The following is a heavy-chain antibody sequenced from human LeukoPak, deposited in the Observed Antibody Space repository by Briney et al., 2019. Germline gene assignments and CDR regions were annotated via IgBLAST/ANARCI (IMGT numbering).Heavy chain of an antibody. D-gene: IGHD3-22*01. CDR1: GFTFDDYA. CDR2: ISWNSDNI. V-gene: IGHV3-9*01. J-gene: IGHJ4*02. CDR3: AKDYDSSGYQGGGVDY. Sequence: GGSLRLSCAASGFTFDDYAMHWVRQPPGKGLEWVSGISWNSDNIDYADSVKGRFTISRDNAKNSLYLQMNSLIIEDTALYYCAKDYDSSGYQGGGVDYWGQGTLVTVSS.